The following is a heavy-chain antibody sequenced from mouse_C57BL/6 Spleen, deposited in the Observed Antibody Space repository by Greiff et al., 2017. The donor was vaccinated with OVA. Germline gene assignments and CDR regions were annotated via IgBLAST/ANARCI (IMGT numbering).Heavy chain of an antibody. Sequence: VQLQQSGAELVRPGTSVKVSCKASGYAFTNYLIEWVKQRPGQGLEWIGVINPGSGGTNYNEKFKGKATLTADKSSSTAYMQLSSLTSEDSAVYFCASNWDYYAMDYWGQGTSVTVSS. V-gene: IGHV1-54*01. CDR2: INPGSGGT. D-gene: IGHD4-1*02. J-gene: IGHJ4*01. CDR3: ASNWDYYAMDY. CDR1: GYAFTNYL.